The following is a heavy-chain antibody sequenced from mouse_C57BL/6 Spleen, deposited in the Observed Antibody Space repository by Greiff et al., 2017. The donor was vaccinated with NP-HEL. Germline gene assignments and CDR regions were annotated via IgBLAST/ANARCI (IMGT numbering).Heavy chain of an antibody. D-gene: IGHD2-3*01. CDR2: IYPRVGST. CDR3: ARCAGYSSLAY. J-gene: IGHJ3*01. V-gene: IGHV1-85*01. Sequence: VQLQQSGPELVKPGASVKLSCKASGYTFTSYDINWVKQRPGQGLEWIGWIYPRVGSTKYNEKFKGKATLTGDTSASTAYMERHSLTSEDSAVYCCARCAGYSSLAYWGQGTLVTVSA. CDR1: GYTFTSYD.